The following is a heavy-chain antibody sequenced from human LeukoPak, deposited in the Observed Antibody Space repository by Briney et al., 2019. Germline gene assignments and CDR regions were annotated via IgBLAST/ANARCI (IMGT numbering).Heavy chain of an antibody. CDR3: ARISNGGLLRPAYYYYYMDV. D-gene: IGHD2-15*01. CDR1: GDSISNKSNY. V-gene: IGHV4-39*07. CDR2: FYYSGGT. Sequence: SETLSLTCTVSGDSISNKSNYWGWIRQPPGKGLEWIGSFYYSGGTYYNPSLKSRVTISVDTSKNQFSLKLSSVTAADTAVYYCARISNGGLLRPAYYYYYMDVWGKGTTVTVSS. J-gene: IGHJ6*03.